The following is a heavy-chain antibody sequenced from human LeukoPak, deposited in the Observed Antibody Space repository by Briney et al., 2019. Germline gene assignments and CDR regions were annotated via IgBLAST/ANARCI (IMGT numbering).Heavy chain of an antibody. Sequence: SVKVSCKASGYTFTSYYMHWVRQAPGQGLEWMGGIIPIFGTANYAQKFQGRVTITADESTSTAYMELSSLRSEDTAVYYCARDLYQAVAPDWGQGTLVTVSS. CDR2: IIPIFGTA. D-gene: IGHD6-19*01. J-gene: IGHJ4*02. V-gene: IGHV1-69*13. CDR1: GYTFTSYY. CDR3: ARDLYQAVAPD.